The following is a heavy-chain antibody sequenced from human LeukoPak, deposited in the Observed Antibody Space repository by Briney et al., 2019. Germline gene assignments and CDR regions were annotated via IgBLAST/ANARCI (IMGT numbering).Heavy chain of an antibody. CDR2: INHSGST. V-gene: IGHV4-34*01. Sequence: SETLSLTCAVYGGSFSDYYWSWIRQPPGKGLEWIGEINHSGSTNYNPSLKSRVTISVDTSKNQFSLKLSSVTAADTAVYYCARGCMNDFWSGYLYNWFDPWGQGTLVTVSS. CDR3: ARGCMNDFWSGYLYNWFDP. J-gene: IGHJ5*02. CDR1: GGSFSDYY. D-gene: IGHD3-3*01.